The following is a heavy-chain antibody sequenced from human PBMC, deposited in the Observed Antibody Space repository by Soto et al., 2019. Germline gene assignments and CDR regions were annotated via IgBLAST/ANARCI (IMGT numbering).Heavy chain of an antibody. V-gene: IGHV3-30*18. CDR3: AKGYQDIVVVVAATHDAFDI. Sequence: PGGSLRLSCAASGFTFSSYGMHWVRQAPGKGLEWVAVISYDGSNKYYADSVKGRFTISRDNSKNTLYLQMNSLRAEDTAVYYCAKGYQDIVVVVAATHDAFDIWGQGTMVTVSS. D-gene: IGHD2-15*01. CDR1: GFTFSSYG. CDR2: ISYDGSNK. J-gene: IGHJ3*02.